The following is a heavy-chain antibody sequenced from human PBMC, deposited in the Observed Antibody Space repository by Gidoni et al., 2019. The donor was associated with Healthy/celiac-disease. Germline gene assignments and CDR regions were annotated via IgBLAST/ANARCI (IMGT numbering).Heavy chain of an antibody. Sequence: GLEWMGIINPSGGSTSYAQKFQGRVTMTRDTSTSTVYMELSSLRSEDTAVYYCARVELDYGDYGGISGWFDPWGQGTLVTVSS. J-gene: IGHJ5*02. V-gene: IGHV1-46*01. D-gene: IGHD4-17*01. CDR3: ARVELDYGDYGGISGWFDP. CDR2: INPSGGST.